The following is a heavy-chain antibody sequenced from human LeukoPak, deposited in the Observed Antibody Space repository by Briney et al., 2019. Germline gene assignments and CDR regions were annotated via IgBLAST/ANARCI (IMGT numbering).Heavy chain of an antibody. CDR1: GLTFSSYW. D-gene: IGHD3-3*01. CDR2: IKQDGSEQ. CDR3: ARDWGGSYDFWSGYTTPVNWFDP. V-gene: IGHV3-7*01. J-gene: IGHJ5*02. Sequence: GGSLRLSCAASGLTFSSYWMSWVRQAPGKGQEWVANIKQDGSEQYYVASVRGRFPISRDNAKNSLYMQMNRLRPEATAVYYCARDWGGSYDFWSGYTTPVNWFDPWGQGTLVTVSS.